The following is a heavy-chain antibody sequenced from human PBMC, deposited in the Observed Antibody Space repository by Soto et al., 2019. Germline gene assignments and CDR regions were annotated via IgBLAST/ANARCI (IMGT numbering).Heavy chain of an antibody. V-gene: IGHV1-18*04. CDR2: INVYNGNT. D-gene: IGHD6-13*01. CDR3: ARFHIGSSWYYYYYYGMAV. J-gene: IGHJ6*02. CDR1: GYTFTSNS. Sequence: SVKVSCKASGYTFTSNSIGWVRQAPGQGLEWMGWINVYNGNTKYAQQLQGRVTLTTNTSTSTAYMELRSLRSDDTAVYYCARFHIGSSWYYYYYYGMAVRGQRTTVTVSS.